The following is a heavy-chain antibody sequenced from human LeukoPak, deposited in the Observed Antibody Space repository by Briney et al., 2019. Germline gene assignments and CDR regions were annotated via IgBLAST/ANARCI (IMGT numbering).Heavy chain of an antibody. J-gene: IGHJ5*02. CDR3: ARDRSVARGSGSYYNSNWFDP. CDR1: GGSISSYY. CDR2: IYYSGST. V-gene: IGHV4-59*01. Sequence: SETLSLTCTVSGGSISSYYCSWIRQPPGKGLEWIGYIYYSGSTNYNPSLKSRVTISVDTSKNQFSLKLSSVTGADTAVYYCARDRSVARGSGSYYNSNWFDPWGQGTLVTVSS. D-gene: IGHD3-10*01.